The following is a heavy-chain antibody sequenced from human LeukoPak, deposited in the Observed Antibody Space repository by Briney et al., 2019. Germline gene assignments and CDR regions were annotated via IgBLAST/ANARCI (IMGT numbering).Heavy chain of an antibody. CDR3: ATNPGNSGSYYRDY. V-gene: IGHV3-21*01. J-gene: IGHJ4*02. D-gene: IGHD1-26*01. CDR2: ISSSSSYI. CDR1: GFTFSSYS. Sequence: GGSLRLSCAASGFTFSSYSMNWVRQVPGKGLEWVSSISSSSSYIYYADSVKGRFTISRDNAKNSLYLQMNSLRAEDTAVYYCATNPGNSGSYYRDYWGQGTLVTVSS.